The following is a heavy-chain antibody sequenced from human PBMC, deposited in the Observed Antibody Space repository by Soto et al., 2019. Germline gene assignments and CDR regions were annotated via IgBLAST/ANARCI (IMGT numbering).Heavy chain of an antibody. CDR2: ISDDGSNK. CDR3: AATYSGSYYAVDY. V-gene: IGHV3-30*03. CDR1: GFTFSSYG. Sequence: VQLVESGGGVAQPGRSLRLSCAASGFTFSSYGMHWVRQAPGKGLEWVAVISDDGSNKYYADSVKGRFTISRDNSKTTLWLQMNSLRPEDTAVFYCAATYSGSYYAVDYWGQGTLVTVSS. D-gene: IGHD1-26*01. J-gene: IGHJ4*02.